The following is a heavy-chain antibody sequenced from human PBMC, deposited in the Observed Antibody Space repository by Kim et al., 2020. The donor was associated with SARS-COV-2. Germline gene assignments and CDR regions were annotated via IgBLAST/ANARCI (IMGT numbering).Heavy chain of an antibody. V-gene: IGHV4-34*01. CDR3: ARGGFGVLGFGEL. D-gene: IGHD3-10*01. Sequence: SETLSLTCAVYGGSFSGYYWSWIRQPPGKGLEWIGEINHSGSTNYNPSLKSRVTISVDTSKNQFSLKLSSVTAADTAVYYCARGGFGVLGFGELWGQGTLVTVSS. J-gene: IGHJ4*02. CDR1: GGSFSGYY. CDR2: INHSGST.